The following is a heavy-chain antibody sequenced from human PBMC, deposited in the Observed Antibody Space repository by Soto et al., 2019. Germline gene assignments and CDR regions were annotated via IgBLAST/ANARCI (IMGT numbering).Heavy chain of an antibody. Sequence: QVQLVQSGADVKKPGSSVKVSCKASGGSLSNYGISWVRQAPGQGLEWMGGIIPVFGTANYAQKFQGRVTITADESTSIVYMDVTSLRSEDTAVYYCARGDATKIVVTTYDGMDVGGQGTTVTVSS. J-gene: IGHJ6*02. V-gene: IGHV1-69*12. CDR2: IIPVFGTA. CDR1: GGSLSNYG. CDR3: ARGDATKIVVTTYDGMDV. D-gene: IGHD4-17*01.